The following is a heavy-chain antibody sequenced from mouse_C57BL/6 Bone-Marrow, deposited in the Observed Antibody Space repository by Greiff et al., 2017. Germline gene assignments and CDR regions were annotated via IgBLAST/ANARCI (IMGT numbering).Heavy chain of an antibody. V-gene: IGHV7-1*01. J-gene: IGHJ1*03. CDR3: AREAGGYESWYFDV. CDR1: GFTFSDFY. Sequence: EVQVVESGGGLVQSGRSLRLSCATSGFTFSDFYMEWVRQAPGKGLEWIAASRNKANDSTTEYSASVKGRFIVSRDTSQSILYLQMNALRAEDTAMYYCAREAGGYESWYFDVWGTGTTVTVSS. D-gene: IGHD2-2*01. CDR2: SRNKANDSTT.